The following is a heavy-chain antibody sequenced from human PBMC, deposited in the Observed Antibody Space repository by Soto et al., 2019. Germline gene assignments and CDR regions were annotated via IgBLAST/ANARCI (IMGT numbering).Heavy chain of an antibody. CDR3: AKDRGKIYFDY. V-gene: IGHV3-30*18. Sequence: QVQLVESGGGVVQPGRSLRLSCAASGFIFSNSGMHWVRQAPGKGLEWVAFISYDGSNKYYADSVKGRFTISRDNSKNTLYLQMNSLRAEDTAVYYCAKDRGKIYFDYWGQGTLVTVSS. J-gene: IGHJ4*02. CDR2: ISYDGSNK. CDR1: GFIFSNSG.